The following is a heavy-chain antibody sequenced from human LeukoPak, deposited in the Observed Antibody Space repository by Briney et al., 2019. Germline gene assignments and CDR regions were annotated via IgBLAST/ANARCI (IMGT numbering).Heavy chain of an antibody. J-gene: IGHJ4*02. V-gene: IGHV4-38-2*02. Sequence: SETLSLTCAVSGYSISSGYYWGWIRQPPGKGLEWIGSIYNSGSTYYNPSLKSRVTISVDTSKNQFSLKLSSVTAADTAVYYCARDPKVGATTGYWGQGTMVTVSS. D-gene: IGHD1-26*01. CDR2: IYNSGST. CDR3: ARDPKVGATTGY. CDR1: GYSISSGYY.